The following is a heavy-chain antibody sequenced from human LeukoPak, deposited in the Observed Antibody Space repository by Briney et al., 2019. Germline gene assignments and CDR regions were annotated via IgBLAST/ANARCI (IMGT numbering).Heavy chain of an antibody. J-gene: IGHJ5*02. D-gene: IGHD1-26*01. CDR1: GFTFSIYG. Sequence: GGSLRLSCAVSGFTFSIYGMTWVRQAPGKGLEWVSAICGSGCGGTTYYADSAKGRFTVSRDNSKNTLYLQMNSLTAEDTAVYYCAKDRGGSYPNWFDPWGQGTLVTVSS. CDR3: AKDRGGSYPNWFDP. CDR2: ICGSGCGGTT. V-gene: IGHV3-23*01.